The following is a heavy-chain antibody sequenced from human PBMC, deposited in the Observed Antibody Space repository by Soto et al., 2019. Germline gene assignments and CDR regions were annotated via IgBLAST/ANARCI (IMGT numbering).Heavy chain of an antibody. CDR3: AILVGWVVQGESDAFDI. Sequence: GRSLRLSCAASGFTFSSYAMSWVRQAPGKGLEWVSAISGSGGSTYYADSVKGRFTISRENSKNTLYLQMNSLRAEDTAVYYCAILVGWVVQGESDAFDIWGQGTMVTVSS. D-gene: IGHD2-21*01. CDR1: GFTFSSYA. V-gene: IGHV3-23*01. CDR2: ISGSGGST. J-gene: IGHJ3*02.